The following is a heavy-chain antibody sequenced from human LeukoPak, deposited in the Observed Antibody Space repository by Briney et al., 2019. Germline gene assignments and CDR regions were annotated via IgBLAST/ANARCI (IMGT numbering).Heavy chain of an antibody. CDR2: IRSSGSAI. V-gene: IGHV3-48*04. J-gene: IGHJ4*02. CDR3: ARDPYSSGWYFDY. CDR1: GLLFSGYR. D-gene: IGHD6-19*01. Sequence: GGPLTLSCAASGLLFSGYRGNGVRQAPGKRLHRLGYIRSSGSAIYYADSVKGRFTMSRDNSKKMLDLQMNSLRADDTAVYYCARDPYSSGWYFDYWGQGTLVTVAS.